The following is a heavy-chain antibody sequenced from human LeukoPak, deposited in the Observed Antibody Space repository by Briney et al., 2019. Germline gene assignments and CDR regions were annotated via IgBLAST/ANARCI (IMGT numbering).Heavy chain of an antibody. CDR3: ARREHGDSHENYFDY. J-gene: IGHJ4*02. D-gene: IGHD2-21*01. V-gene: IGHV5-51*01. CDR2: IYPGDSDT. CDR1: GYSFTSYW. Sequence: GESLKISCKGSGYSFTSYWIGWVRQMPGEGLEWMGIIYPGDSDTRYSPSFQGQVTISADKSISTAYLQWSSLKASDTAMYYCARREHGDSHENYFDYWGQGTLVTVSS.